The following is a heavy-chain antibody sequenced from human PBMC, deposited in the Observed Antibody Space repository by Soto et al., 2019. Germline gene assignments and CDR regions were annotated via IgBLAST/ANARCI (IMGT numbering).Heavy chain of an antibody. D-gene: IGHD6-13*01. CDR2: INHSGST. CDR3: AILAIAAPTFDY. J-gene: IGHJ4*02. V-gene: IGHV4-34*01. CDR1: GGSFSGYY. Sequence: QVQLQQWGAGLLKPSETLSLTCAVYGGSFSGYYWSWIRQPPGKGLEWIGEINHSGSTNYNPSLKSRVTISVDTSKNQFSLKLSSVTAADTAVYYCAILAIAAPTFDYWGQGTLVTVSS.